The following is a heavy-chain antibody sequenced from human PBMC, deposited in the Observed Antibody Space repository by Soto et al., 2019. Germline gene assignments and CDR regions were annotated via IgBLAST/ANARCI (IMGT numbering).Heavy chain of an antibody. V-gene: IGHV4-34*01. Sequence: SETLSLTCAVYGGSFSGYYWSWIRQPPGKGLEWIGEINHSGSTNYNPSLKSRVTISVDTSKNQFSLKLSSVTAADTAVYYCALLVVPAAMPDYYYYYGMDVWGQGTTVTVSS. CDR1: GGSFSGYY. J-gene: IGHJ6*02. CDR2: INHSGST. CDR3: ALLVVPAAMPDYYYYYGMDV. D-gene: IGHD2-2*01.